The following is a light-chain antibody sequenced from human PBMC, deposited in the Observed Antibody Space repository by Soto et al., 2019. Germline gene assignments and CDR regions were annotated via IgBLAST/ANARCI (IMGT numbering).Light chain of an antibody. CDR1: QGIGDT. CDR2: DAS. CDR3: KKRSNWPIN. J-gene: IGKJ5*01. Sequence: EVVRPQSPATLSVSPGESATIYCKASQGIGDTLAWYQHKPGQAPRLLIYDASNRATGIPARFSGSGSGTDCTLTISSLEPEELAVYYCKKRSNWPINCGQGTRRAIK. V-gene: IGKV3D-11*01.